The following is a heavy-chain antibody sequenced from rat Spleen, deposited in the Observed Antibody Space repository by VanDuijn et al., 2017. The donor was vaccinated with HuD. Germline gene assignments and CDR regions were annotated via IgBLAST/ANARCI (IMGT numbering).Heavy chain of an antibody. D-gene: IGHD1-11*01. V-gene: IGHV5-29*01. CDR3: ARACYLRDWYFDF. J-gene: IGHJ1*01. Sequence: EVQLVESDGGLVQPGRSLKLSCAASGFTFTDFFMAWVRQAPTMGLEWVATLSSDGTNTYYRDSVRGRFIISRDDAKSTLYLKMDSLRSADTAPYYCARACYLRDWYFDFWCPGTMVTVSS. CDR2: LSSDGTNT. CDR1: GFTFTDFF.